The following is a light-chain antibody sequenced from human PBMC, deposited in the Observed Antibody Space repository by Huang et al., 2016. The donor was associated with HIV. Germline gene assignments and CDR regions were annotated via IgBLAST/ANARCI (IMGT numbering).Light chain of an antibody. CDR3: QQYNNWPQT. V-gene: IGKV3-15*01. CDR2: GAS. Sequence: IVMTQSPATLSVSPGGRATLSCRASQSVTSNLAWYQQKVGQAPRLLLYGASTRGTGIPARFSGSGSGTDFTLTISSLQSEDFAVYYWQQYNNWPQTFGQGTKVEIK. CDR1: QSVTSN. J-gene: IGKJ1*01.